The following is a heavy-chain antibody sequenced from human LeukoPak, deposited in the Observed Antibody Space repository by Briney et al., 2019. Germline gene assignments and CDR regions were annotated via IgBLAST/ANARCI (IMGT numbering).Heavy chain of an antibody. Sequence: SETLSLTCAVSGGSISSSNWWSWVRQPPGKGLEWIGEIYHSGSTNYNPSLKSRVTISVDKSKNQFSLKLSSVTAADTAVYYCARAQDCGGDCWSAFDIWGQGTMVTVSS. CDR3: ARAQDCGGDCWSAFDI. CDR2: IYHSGST. J-gene: IGHJ3*02. D-gene: IGHD2-21*02. V-gene: IGHV4-4*02. CDR1: GGSISSSNW.